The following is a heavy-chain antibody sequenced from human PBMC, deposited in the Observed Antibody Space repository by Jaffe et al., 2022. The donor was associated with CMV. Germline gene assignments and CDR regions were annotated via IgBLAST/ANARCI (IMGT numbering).Heavy chain of an antibody. CDR3: ASPASSSSWDYFDY. Sequence: EVQLVESGGGLIQPGGSLRLSCAASGFTVSSNYMSWVRQAPGKGLEWVSVIYSGGSTYYADSVKGRFTISRDNSKNTLYLQMNSLRAEDTAVYYCASPASSSSWDYFDYWGQGTLVTVSS. J-gene: IGHJ4*02. D-gene: IGHD6-6*01. V-gene: IGHV3-53*01. CDR1: GFTVSSNY. CDR2: IYSGGST.